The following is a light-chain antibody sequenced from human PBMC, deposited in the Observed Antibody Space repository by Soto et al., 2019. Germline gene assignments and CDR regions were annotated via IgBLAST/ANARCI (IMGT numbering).Light chain of an antibody. CDR1: SSDVGGYNS. CDR2: DVS. V-gene: IGLV2-14*01. Sequence: QSVLTQPASVSGSPGQSITISCTGISSDVGGYNSVSWYQQYPGKAPKLMIHDVSNRPSGVSNRFSGSKSGNTASLTISGLQAEDEADYYCRSYPRSSSYVFGSGTKVTVL. J-gene: IGLJ1*01. CDR3: RSYPRSSSYV.